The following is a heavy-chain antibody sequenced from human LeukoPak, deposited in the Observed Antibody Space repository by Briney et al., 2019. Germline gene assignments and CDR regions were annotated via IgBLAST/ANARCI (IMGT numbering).Heavy chain of an antibody. J-gene: IGHJ5*02. V-gene: IGHV3-23*01. CDR1: GFTFSSYA. Sequence: GGSLLLSCAASGFTFSSYAMSWVRPAPGKGLEWASCIRDSADSTCYAASVKGRFTISRDNSKNTLYLQMNSLRAEDTAVYYCAKGMYRGFDPWGQGTLVTVSS. D-gene: IGHD2-2*01. CDR2: IRDSADST. CDR3: AKGMYRGFDP.